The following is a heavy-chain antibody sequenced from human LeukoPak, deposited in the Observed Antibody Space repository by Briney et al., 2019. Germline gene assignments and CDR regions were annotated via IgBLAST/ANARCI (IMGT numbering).Heavy chain of an antibody. CDR1: GGSISSSY. J-gene: IGHJ4*02. CDR2: VYYSGST. Sequence: PSETLSLTCTVSGGSISSSYWSWIRQPPGKGLEWIGYVYYSGSTNYNPSLKSRVTISVNTSKNQFSLKLSSVTAADTAVYYCVRVVALGAAGYYFDYWGQGSLVTVSS. V-gene: IGHV4-59*01. CDR3: VRVVALGAAGYYFDY. D-gene: IGHD6-13*01.